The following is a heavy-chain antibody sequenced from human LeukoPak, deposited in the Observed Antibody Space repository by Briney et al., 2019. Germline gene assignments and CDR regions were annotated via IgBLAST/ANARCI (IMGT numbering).Heavy chain of an antibody. CDR3: ARERDTAMVTRVDY. Sequence: PSETLSLTCTVSGGSISSSSYYWGWIRQPPGKGLEWIGSIYYSGSTYYNPSLKSRVTISVDTSKNQFSLKLSSVTAADTAVYYCARERDTAMVTRVDYWGQGTLVTVSS. CDR2: IYYSGST. CDR1: GGSISSSSYY. D-gene: IGHD5-18*01. J-gene: IGHJ4*02. V-gene: IGHV4-39*07.